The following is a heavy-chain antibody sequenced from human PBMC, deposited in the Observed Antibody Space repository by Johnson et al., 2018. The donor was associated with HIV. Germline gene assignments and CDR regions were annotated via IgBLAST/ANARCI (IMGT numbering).Heavy chain of an antibody. D-gene: IGHD2-2*01. CDR2: INWTGDST. V-gene: IGHV3-20*04. J-gene: IGHJ3*02. Sequence: VQLVESGGGLVQPGGSLRLSCAASGFIFDDYGMSWVRQAPGKGLEWVSGINWTGDSTDYADSVKGRFTVSRDSAKNSLYLQMNSLRAEDTALYYCARGYCSSTSCYSGDRLDAFDIWGQGTMVTVSS. CDR3: ARGYCSSTSCYSGDRLDAFDI. CDR1: GFIFDDYG.